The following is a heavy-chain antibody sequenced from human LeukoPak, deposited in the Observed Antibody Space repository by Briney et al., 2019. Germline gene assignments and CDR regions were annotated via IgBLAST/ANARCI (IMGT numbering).Heavy chain of an antibody. CDR1: GFTFSTYT. CDR2: IGNNGGGI. Sequence: GGSLRLSYAASGFTFSTYTMYWVRQPPGKRLEWVSIIGNNGGGIHYADSVRGRFTISRDNSKNALYLQMNSLRVEDTAVYYCAIDPNWGTHSWGQGVLVTVSS. D-gene: IGHD7-27*01. J-gene: IGHJ4*02. V-gene: IGHV3-23*01. CDR3: AIDPNWGTHS.